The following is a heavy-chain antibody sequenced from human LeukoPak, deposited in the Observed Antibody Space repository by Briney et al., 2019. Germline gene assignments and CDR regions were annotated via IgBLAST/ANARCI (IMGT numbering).Heavy chain of an antibody. CDR1: GYTFTSYY. V-gene: IGHV1-46*01. CDR2: INPSGGST. D-gene: IGHD3-9*01. Sequence: ASVKVSCKASGYTFTSYYMHWVRQAPGQGLEWMGIINPSGGSTSYAQKFQGRATMTRDTPTSTVYMELSSLRSEDTAVYYCARETPPYYDILTGSYQYNWFDPWGQGTLVTVSS. J-gene: IGHJ5*02. CDR3: ARETPPYYDILTGSYQYNWFDP.